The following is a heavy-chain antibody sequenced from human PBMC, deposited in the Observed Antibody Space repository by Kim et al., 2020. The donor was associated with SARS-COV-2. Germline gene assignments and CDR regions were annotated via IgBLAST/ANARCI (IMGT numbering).Heavy chain of an antibody. Sequence: ESVRGRFPISRDNAKNSLYLQKNSLGDEDTAVYYCARRTVRGYYYYGMDVWGQGTTVTVSS. J-gene: IGHJ6*02. CDR3: ARRTVRGYYYYGMDV. V-gene: IGHV3-48*02. D-gene: IGHD4-17*01.